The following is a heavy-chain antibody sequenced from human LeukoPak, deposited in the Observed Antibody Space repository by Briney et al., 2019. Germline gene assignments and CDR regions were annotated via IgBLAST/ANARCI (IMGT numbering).Heavy chain of an antibody. J-gene: IGHJ5*02. Sequence: SGTLSLTCTVSGGSISSNNWWSWVRQPPGKGLEWIGEIYHSGSPNYNPSLKSRVTISVDKSKNQFSLKLSSVTAADTAVYYCAREALPNGVWRVGWFDPWGQGTLVTVFS. V-gene: IGHV4-4*02. CDR2: IYHSGSP. CDR1: GGSISSNNW. CDR3: AREALPNGVWRVGWFDP. D-gene: IGHD2-8*01.